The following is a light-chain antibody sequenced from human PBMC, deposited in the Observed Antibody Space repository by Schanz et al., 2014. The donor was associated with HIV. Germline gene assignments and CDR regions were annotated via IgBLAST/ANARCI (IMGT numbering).Light chain of an antibody. CDR1: TGSVTSGHF. CDR3: LLSYTRSRPGV. J-gene: IGLJ2*01. V-gene: IGLV7-46*01. Sequence: QAVVTQEPSLTVSPGGTVTLTCGSSTGSVTSGHFPFWLQQRPGQAPRTLIFNTNKKHSWTPARFSGSLFGGKAALTISGAQAEDEAEYYCLLSYTRSRPGVFGGGTKLTVL. CDR2: NTN.